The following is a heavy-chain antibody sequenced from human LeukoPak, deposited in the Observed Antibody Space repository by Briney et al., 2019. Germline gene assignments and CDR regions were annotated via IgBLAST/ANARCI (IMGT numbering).Heavy chain of an antibody. CDR1: GGSISSSSYY. V-gene: IGHV4-39*07. J-gene: IGHJ3*02. Sequence: PSETLSLTCTVSGGSISSSSYYWGWIRQPPGKGLEWIGSIYYSGSTYYNPSLKSRVTISVDTSKNQFSLKLSSVTAADTAVYYCARDRAAAGHDAFDIWGQGTMVTVSS. D-gene: IGHD6-13*01. CDR3: ARDRAAAGHDAFDI. CDR2: IYYSGST.